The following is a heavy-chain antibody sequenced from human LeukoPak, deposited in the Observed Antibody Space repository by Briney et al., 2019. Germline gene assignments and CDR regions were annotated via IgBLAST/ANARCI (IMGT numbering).Heavy chain of an antibody. V-gene: IGHV3-48*01. CDR3: ARSVGPRILSY. J-gene: IGHJ4*02. CDR1: GFTFSSYE. D-gene: IGHD3-9*01. Sequence: PGGSLRLSCAASGFTFSSYEMNWVRQAPGKGLEWVSYISSSSSTIYYADSVKGRFTISRDNAKNSLYLQMDSLRAEDTAVYYCARSVGPRILSYWGQGTLVTVSS. CDR2: ISSSSSTI.